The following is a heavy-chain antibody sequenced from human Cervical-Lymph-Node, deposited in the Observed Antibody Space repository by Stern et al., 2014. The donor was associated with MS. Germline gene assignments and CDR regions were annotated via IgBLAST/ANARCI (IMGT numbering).Heavy chain of an antibody. V-gene: IGHV4-61*02. D-gene: IGHD1-1*01. CDR1: GGSIRAGTYY. CDR3: ARGRTNLAGDIYYYGMDV. CDR2: MYSSGSI. J-gene: IGHJ6*02. Sequence: QLVQSGPGLVRPSQTLSLTCTVSGGSIRAGTYYWSWIRQTAGKGLEWIGRMYSSGSIDYNPSLKSRVTISADRSKNQLSLKLSSVTAADTAVFYCARGRTNLAGDIYYYGMDVWGQGTTVTVSS.